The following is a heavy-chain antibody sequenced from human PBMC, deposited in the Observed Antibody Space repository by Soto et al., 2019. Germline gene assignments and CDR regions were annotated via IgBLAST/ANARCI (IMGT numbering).Heavy chain of an antibody. J-gene: IGHJ4*02. CDR1: GFTFNNYA. D-gene: IGHD3-10*01. CDR3: AKGRGGSGTLTPRVDF. V-gene: IGHV3-23*01. CDR2: ISGGGDTT. Sequence: EVQLLESGGGLVQPGGSLRLSCAASGFTFNNYAMTWVRQAPGKGLEWVSAISGGGDTTSYADSVKGRFTVSRDGSKNTLYLQVSSLRAEDPALYSCAKGRGGSGTLTPRVDFWGQGTLVTVSP.